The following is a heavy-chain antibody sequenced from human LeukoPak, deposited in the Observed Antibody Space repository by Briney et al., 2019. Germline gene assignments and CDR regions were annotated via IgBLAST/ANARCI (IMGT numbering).Heavy chain of an antibody. V-gene: IGHV3-64*01. Sequence: GGSLRLSCVASGFSFDKFGMHWVRQAPGKGLEYVSSVSADESGKYYTKSVRGRFSISRDNSRNTMYLQLGNLRPDDMGIYYCASLDRSEIPWGPGTLVTVSS. CDR3: ASLDRSEIP. CDR2: VSADESGK. CDR1: GFSFDKFG. D-gene: IGHD1-26*01. J-gene: IGHJ5*02.